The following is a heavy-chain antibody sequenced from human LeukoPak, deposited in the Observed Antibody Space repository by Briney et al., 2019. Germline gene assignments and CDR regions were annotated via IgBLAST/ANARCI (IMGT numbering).Heavy chain of an antibody. J-gene: IGHJ5*02. D-gene: IGHD1-1*01. CDR3: ARDHSIDDKSWWLDP. CDR2: INPTGDYT. V-gene: IGHV1-46*01. CDR1: GDTFTRNW. Sequence: ASVKASCKTSGDTFTRNWMHWIRQGPGQGLEWMGVINPTGDYTMYAQKFQGRVIVTRDMSSNTDYMELGSLRSDDTAVYYCARDHSIDDKSWWLDPWGQGTLVTVSS.